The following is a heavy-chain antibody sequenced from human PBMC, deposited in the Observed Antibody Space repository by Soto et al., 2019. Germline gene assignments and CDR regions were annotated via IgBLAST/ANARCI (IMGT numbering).Heavy chain of an antibody. J-gene: IGHJ4*02. CDR3: AHRVGLQGNWNGGYFDF. CDR2: IYWDDDK. Sequence: QVTLDESGPTRVKPTQTLTLTCTFSGFSLATSGVGVGWVRQPPGKALERLALIYWDDDKRYSPSLRSRLTVTKDTSRNQVVLTMTNMAPVDTATYYCAHRVGLQGNWNGGYFDFWGQGALVTVSS. D-gene: IGHD1-1*01. CDR1: GFSLATSGVG. V-gene: IGHV2-5*02.